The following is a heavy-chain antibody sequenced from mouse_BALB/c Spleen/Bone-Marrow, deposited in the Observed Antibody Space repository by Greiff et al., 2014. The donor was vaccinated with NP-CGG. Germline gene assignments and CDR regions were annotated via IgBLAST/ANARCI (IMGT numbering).Heavy chain of an antibody. CDR3: ARGGISVDY. CDR1: GCAFSTYW. Sequence: QVQLQQSGAELVRPGSSVKISCKSSGCAFSTYWINWVKQRPGQGLEWIGQIYPGDGDTDFNGKFKGKATLTADRSSNTAYMEFSSLTSEDSAVYCCARGGISVDYWGQGATLTVSS. CDR2: IYPGDGDT. J-gene: IGHJ2*01. V-gene: IGHV1-80*01.